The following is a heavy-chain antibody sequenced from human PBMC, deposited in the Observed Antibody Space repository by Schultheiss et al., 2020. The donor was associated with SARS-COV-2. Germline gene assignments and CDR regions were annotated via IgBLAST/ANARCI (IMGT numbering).Heavy chain of an antibody. CDR3: ARDAGRSGHTPLDY. CDR2: VRFDGSGE. Sequence: GGSLRLSCAASRFTFSDYDMHWVRQAPGQGLEWVAVVRFDGSGEYYADFVKGRFTISRDNSKDTLYLQMNSLRAEDTAVYYCARDAGRSGHTPLDYWGQGTLVTVSS. V-gene: IGHV3-33*08. CDR1: RFTFSDYD. D-gene: IGHD2-15*01. J-gene: IGHJ4*02.